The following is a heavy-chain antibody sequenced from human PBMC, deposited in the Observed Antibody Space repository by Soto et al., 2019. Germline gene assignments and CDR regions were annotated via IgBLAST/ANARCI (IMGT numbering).Heavy chain of an antibody. CDR1: GGSISSSSYY. V-gene: IGHV4-39*01. D-gene: IGHD3-22*01. J-gene: IGHJ1*01. CDR2: IYYSGST. Sequence: QLQLQESGPGLVKPSETLSLTCTVSGGSISSSSYYWGWIRQPPGKGLEWIGSIYYSGSTYYNPSLKSRVTISVDTSKNQFSLKLSSVTAADTAVYYCASPEYYYDSSGYYYPPFQHWGQGTLVTVSS. CDR3: ASPEYYYDSSGYYYPPFQH.